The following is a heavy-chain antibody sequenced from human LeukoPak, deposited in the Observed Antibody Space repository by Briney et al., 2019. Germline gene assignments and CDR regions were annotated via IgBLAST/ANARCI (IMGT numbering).Heavy chain of an antibody. CDR2: ISWNSGSI. CDR1: RFTFDDYA. D-gene: IGHD5-12*01. CDR3: AKGVATILSGFDY. J-gene: IGHJ4*02. V-gene: IGHV3-9*01. Sequence: PGGSLRLSCAASRFTFDDYAMHWVRQAPGKGLEWVSGISWNSGSIGYADSVKGRFTISRDNAKNSLYLQMNSLRAEDTALYYCAKGVATILSGFDYWGQGTLVTVSS.